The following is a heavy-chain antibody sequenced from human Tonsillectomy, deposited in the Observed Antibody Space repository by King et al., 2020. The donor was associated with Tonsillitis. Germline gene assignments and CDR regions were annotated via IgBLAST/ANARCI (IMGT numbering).Heavy chain of an antibody. Sequence: VQLVESGGGLFQPGGPLRLSCAAPGLPFRNYWAAWVRQVPGGGLVWFSLIIRIGGFTGNAASVRGRFTTSRANAKNTLYLQMNGLRAEDTAVYYCAAASFAGGFDIWGQGTMVTVSS. CDR2: IIRIGGFT. D-gene: IGHD2-15*01. CDR3: AAASFAGGFDI. CDR1: GLPFRNYW. V-gene: IGHV3-74*02. J-gene: IGHJ3*02.